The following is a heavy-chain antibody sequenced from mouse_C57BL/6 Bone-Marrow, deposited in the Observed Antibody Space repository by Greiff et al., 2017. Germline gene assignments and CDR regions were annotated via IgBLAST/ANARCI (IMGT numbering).Heavy chain of an antibody. V-gene: IGHV1-64*01. CDR3: ARCAYYVPWYFDG. CDR2: IHPNSGGT. D-gene: IGHD1-1*01. CDR1: GYTFTSYW. J-gene: IGHJ1*03. Sequence: QVQLQQPGAELVKPGASVKLSCKASGYTFTSYWMHWVKQRPGQGLEWIGMIHPNSGGTNYNEKFKSKATLTVDKSSSTAYMQLSSLTSEDSAVYYCARCAYYVPWYFDGWGTGTTVTVSS.